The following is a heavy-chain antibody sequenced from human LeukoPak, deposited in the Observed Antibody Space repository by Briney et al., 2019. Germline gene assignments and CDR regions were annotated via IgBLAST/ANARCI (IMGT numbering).Heavy chain of an antibody. CDR3: ARITRYCTNGVCYRPFDY. CDR1: GYTFTSYG. D-gene: IGHD2-8*01. CDR2: ISAYNGNT. Sequence: ASVKVSCKASGYTFTSYGISWVRQAPGQGLEWMGWISAYNGNTNYAQKLQGRVTMTTDTSTSTAYMELRSLRSDDTAVYYCARITRYCTNGVCYRPFDYWGQGTLVTVSS. J-gene: IGHJ4*02. V-gene: IGHV1-18*01.